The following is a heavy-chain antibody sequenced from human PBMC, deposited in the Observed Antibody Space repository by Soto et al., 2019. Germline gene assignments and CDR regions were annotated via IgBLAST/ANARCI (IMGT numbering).Heavy chain of an antibody. V-gene: IGHV3-7*01. CDR3: AREGYCTNGVCYHYYYMDV. J-gene: IGHJ6*03. CDR2: IKQDGSEK. CDR1: GFTFSSYW. Sequence: GGSLRLSCAASGFTFSSYWMSWVRQAPGKGLEWVANIKQDGSEKYYVDSVKGRFTISRDNAKNSLYLQMNSLRAEDTAVYYCAREGYCTNGVCYHYYYMDVWGKGTTVTVSS. D-gene: IGHD2-8*01.